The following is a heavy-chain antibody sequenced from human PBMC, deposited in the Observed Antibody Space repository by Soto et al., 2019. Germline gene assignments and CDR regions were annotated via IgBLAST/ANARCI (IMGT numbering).Heavy chain of an antibody. CDR2: VYYSGST. Sequence: KPSETLSLTCTVSGGSISSGGYYWTWIRQHPGKGLEWIGYVYYSGSTFYNPSLKSRVTISVDTSKNQFSLRLSYVTAADTAVYYCARDVGCINGVCYEGRAYDVWGQGTMVTVSS. J-gene: IGHJ3*01. V-gene: IGHV4-31*03. CDR1: GGSISSGGYY. D-gene: IGHD2-8*01. CDR3: ARDVGCINGVCYEGRAYDV.